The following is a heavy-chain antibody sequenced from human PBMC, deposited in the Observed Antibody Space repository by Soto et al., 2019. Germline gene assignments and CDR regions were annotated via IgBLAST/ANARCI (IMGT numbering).Heavy chain of an antibody. CDR1: GFTFSDYY. V-gene: IGHV3-11*06. D-gene: IGHD2-2*02. CDR3: ARDKTANIVVVPAAILGYYYYGMDV. Sequence: GGSLRLSCAASGFTFSDYYMSWIRQAPGKGLEWVSYISSSSSYTNYADSVKGRFTISRDNTKNSLYLQMNSLRAEDTAVYYCARDKTANIVVVPAAILGYYYYGMDVRGQGXTVTVSS. J-gene: IGHJ6*02. CDR2: ISSSSSYT.